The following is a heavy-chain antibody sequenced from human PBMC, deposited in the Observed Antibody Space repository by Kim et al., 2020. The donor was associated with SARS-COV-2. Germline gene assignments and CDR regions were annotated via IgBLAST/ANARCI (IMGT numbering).Heavy chain of an antibody. Sequence: GGSLRLSCAGSGFTFSNSWMNWVRQAPGKGLEWVGRIKSKANGETIDYAAAPVKGRFIISRDDSNNTVFLQMNSLNIEDTAGYYCSRGVPFFDYWAHGIL. CDR1: GFTFSNSW. D-gene: IGHD1-1*01. J-gene: IGHJ4*01. CDR2: IKSKANGETI. CDR3: SRGVPFFDY. V-gene: IGHV3-15*01.